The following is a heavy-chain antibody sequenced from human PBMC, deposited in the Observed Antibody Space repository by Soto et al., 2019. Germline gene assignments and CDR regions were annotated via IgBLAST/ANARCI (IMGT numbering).Heavy chain of an antibody. V-gene: IGHV3-23*01. Sequence: VSCEASGFTFRSYAMSWVRQAAGKGLGWVSAISGSGGSTYYADSVKGRFTISRDNSKNTLYLQMNSLRAEDTAVYYCAKGGTIFGVAPQYYGMDVWGQGTTATVSS. J-gene: IGHJ6*02. CDR2: ISGSGGST. D-gene: IGHD3-3*01. CDR1: GFTFRSYA. CDR3: AKGGTIFGVAPQYYGMDV.